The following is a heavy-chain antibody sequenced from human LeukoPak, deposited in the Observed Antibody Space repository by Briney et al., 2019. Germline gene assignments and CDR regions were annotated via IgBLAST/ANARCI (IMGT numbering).Heavy chain of an antibody. Sequence: SETLSLTCAVYGGSFCGYYWSWIPQPPGKGVEGIGEINHSVSTNYNPSLKSRVTISVDTSKNQFSLKLSSVTAADTAVYYCARGGVRYCSSTSCSPFDYRGQGTLVTVSS. D-gene: IGHD2-2*01. CDR3: ARGGVRYCSSTSCSPFDY. J-gene: IGHJ4*02. CDR1: GGSFCGYY. CDR2: INHSVST. V-gene: IGHV4-34*01.